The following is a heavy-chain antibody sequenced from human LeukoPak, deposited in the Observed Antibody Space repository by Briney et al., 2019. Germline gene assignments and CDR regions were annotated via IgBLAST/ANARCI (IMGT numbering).Heavy chain of an antibody. CDR3: AKGVKYGMDV. CDR1: GFTLSSYA. D-gene: IGHD3-22*01. Sequence: PGGALRLSCAASGFTLSSYAMSWVRQAPGKGLEWVSAISGSGGSTYYADSVKGRFTISRDNSKNTLYLQMNSLRAEDTAVYYCAKGVKYGMDVWGQGTTVTVSS. J-gene: IGHJ6*02. V-gene: IGHV3-23*01. CDR2: ISGSGGST.